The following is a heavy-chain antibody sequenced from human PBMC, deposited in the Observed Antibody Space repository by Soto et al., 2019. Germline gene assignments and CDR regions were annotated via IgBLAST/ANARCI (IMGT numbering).Heavy chain of an antibody. J-gene: IGHJ6*02. V-gene: IGHV3-23*01. Sequence: EVQLLESGGGLVQPGGSLRLSCTASEFTFYIYAMTWVRQAPGKGLEWVSAISGNGDSTYYADSVKGRFTISRDNSKNTLYLQMNSLKAEDTAVYYCAKLLDSSSWKDYYYYGLDVWGQGTRVTVSS. CDR1: EFTFYIYA. CDR3: AKLLDSSSWKDYYYYGLDV. D-gene: IGHD6-13*01. CDR2: ISGNGDST.